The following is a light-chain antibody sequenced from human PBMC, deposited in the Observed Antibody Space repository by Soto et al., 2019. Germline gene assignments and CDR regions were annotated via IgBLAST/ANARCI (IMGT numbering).Light chain of an antibody. J-gene: IGKJ1*01. Sequence: ELVLPQSPATLSLSPGGRATLSCRASQSVSLSLAWYQQRPGQAPRLLVYDASKRASGIPARFSGSGSGTDFTLTISSLEPEDFAVYYCQQRTSWPPWTFGQGTKVDNK. CDR1: QSVSLS. V-gene: IGKV3-11*01. CDR2: DAS. CDR3: QQRTSWPPWT.